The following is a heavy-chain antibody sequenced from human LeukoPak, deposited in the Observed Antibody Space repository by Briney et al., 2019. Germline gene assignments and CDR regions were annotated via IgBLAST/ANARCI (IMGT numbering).Heavy chain of an antibody. Sequence: SETLSLTSAVYGGFVSGYYWSCTRQPPGKGMEWIGELNHSGSTNYNPALKSRVTISVDTSKNQFSLKLSSVTAADTAVYYCARGPLDTAVATYYFDYWAQGTLVTVSS. CDR1: GGFVSGYY. J-gene: IGHJ4*02. CDR2: LNHSGST. CDR3: ARGPLDTAVATYYFDY. D-gene: IGHD5-18*01. V-gene: IGHV4-34*01.